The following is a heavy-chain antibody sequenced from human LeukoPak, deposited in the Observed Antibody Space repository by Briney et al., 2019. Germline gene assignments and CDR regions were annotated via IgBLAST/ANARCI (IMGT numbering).Heavy chain of an antibody. CDR1: GYTFTGYF. V-gene: IGHV7-4-1*02. Sequence: ASVKVSCKASGYTFTGYFIHWVRQAPGQGLEWMGWINTNTGNPTYAQGFTGRFVFSLDTSVSTAYLQISSLKAEDTAVYYCARGVRVATTPWHYYYYYMDVWGKGTTVTVSS. CDR2: INTNTGNP. D-gene: IGHD5-24*01. J-gene: IGHJ6*03. CDR3: ARGVRVATTPWHYYYYYMDV.